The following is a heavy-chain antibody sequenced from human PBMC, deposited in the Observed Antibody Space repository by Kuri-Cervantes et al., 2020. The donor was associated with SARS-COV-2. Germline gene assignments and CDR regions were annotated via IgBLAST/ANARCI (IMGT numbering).Heavy chain of an antibody. J-gene: IGHJ4*02. Sequence: GGSLRLSCAASGFTFSSYWMSWVRQAPGKGLEWVSGISWNSGSIGYADSVKGRFTISRDNAKNSLYLQMNSLRAEDTALYYCAKASGPTYYYDTSGLDYWGQGTLVTVSS. V-gene: IGHV3-9*01. CDR3: AKASGPTYYYDTSGLDY. CDR2: ISWNSGSI. D-gene: IGHD3-22*01. CDR1: GFTFSSYW.